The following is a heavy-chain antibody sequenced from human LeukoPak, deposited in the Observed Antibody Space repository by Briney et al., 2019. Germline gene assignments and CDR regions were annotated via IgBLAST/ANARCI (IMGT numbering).Heavy chain of an antibody. CDR2: INPNSGGT. J-gene: IGHJ6*03. CDR1: GYTFTSYG. D-gene: IGHD6-13*01. CDR3: ASSDSSSWYSSYYYYYMDV. V-gene: IGHV1-2*02. Sequence: ASVKVSCKASGYTFTSYGISWVRQAPGQGLEWMGWINPNSGGTNYAQKFQGRVTMTRDTSISTAYMELSRLRSDDTAVYYCASSDSSSWYSSYYYYYMDVWGKGTTVTVSS.